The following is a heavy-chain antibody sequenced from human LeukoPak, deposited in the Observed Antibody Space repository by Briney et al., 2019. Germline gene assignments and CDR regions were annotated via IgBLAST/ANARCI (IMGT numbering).Heavy chain of an antibody. J-gene: IGHJ4*02. Sequence: GGSLRLSCAASGFTFSSYSMNWVRQAPGKGLEWVSSISSSSSYIYYADSVKGRFTISRDNAKNSLYLQMNSLRAEDTAVYYCAKGAIGLAVAGLDYWGQGTLVTVSS. CDR2: ISSSSSYI. CDR1: GFTFSSYS. CDR3: AKGAIGLAVAGLDY. V-gene: IGHV3-21*01. D-gene: IGHD6-19*01.